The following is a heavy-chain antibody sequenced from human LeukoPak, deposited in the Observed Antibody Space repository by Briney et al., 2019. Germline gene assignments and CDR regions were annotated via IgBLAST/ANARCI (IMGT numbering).Heavy chain of an antibody. V-gene: IGHV1-2*04. J-gene: IGHJ3*02. Sequence: ASVKVPCKTSGYTFNDYYIHWVRQAPGQRLEWMGWINPNSGGTNYAQKFQDWVTMTRDTSIGTAYMELRRLRSDDTAVYYCARDRGRGGLISAFEIWGQGTMVTVSS. D-gene: IGHD3-16*01. CDR2: INPNSGGT. CDR3: ARDRGRGGLISAFEI. CDR1: GYTFNDYY.